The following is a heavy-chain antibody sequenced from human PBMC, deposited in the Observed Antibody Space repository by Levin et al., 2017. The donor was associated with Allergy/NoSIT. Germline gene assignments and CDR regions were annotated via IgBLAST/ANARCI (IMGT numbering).Heavy chain of an antibody. D-gene: IGHD6-6*01. Sequence: PSETLSLTCAASGFTFSSYDMHWVRQATGKGLEWVSAIGTAGDTYYPGSVKGRFTISRENAKNSLYLQMNSLRAGDTAVYYCARGQLVAPSYWYFDLWGRGTLVTVSS. CDR2: IGTAGDT. V-gene: IGHV3-13*01. J-gene: IGHJ2*01. CDR1: GFTFSSYD. CDR3: ARGQLVAPSYWYFDL.